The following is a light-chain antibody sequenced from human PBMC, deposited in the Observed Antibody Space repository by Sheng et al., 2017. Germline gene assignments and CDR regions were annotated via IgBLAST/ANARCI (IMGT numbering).Light chain of an antibody. CDR3: QQYGGLPQT. J-gene: IGKJ2*01. Sequence: ETVMTQSPGTLSVSPGERVTLSCRASQGINSNLAWYQQKPGQAPRLLIYGADTRATGVPARFSGSGSGTEFTLTISTLEPEDSAVYYCQQYGGLPQTFGQGTKLEIK. CDR2: GAD. V-gene: IGKV3-15*01. CDR1: QGINSN.